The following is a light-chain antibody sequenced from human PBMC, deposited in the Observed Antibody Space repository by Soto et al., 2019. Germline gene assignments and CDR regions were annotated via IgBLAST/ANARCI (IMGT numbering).Light chain of an antibody. CDR3: QQYLHTPRT. V-gene: IGKV4-1*01. CDR1: QSVLYSSNNKNY. CDR2: WAS. Sequence: DAVMTQSPDSLAASLGERATINCKSSQSVLYSSNNKNYLAWYQQKPGQSPKLLIYWASTRESGVPDRFSGSGSGTDFTLTISSLQAEDVAVYSCQQYLHTPRTFGQGTKVEIK. J-gene: IGKJ1*01.